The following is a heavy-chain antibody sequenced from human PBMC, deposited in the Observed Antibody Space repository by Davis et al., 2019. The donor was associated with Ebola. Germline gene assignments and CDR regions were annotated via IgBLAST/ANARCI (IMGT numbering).Heavy chain of an antibody. CDR2: INPNSGGT. CDR3: ARGGISMMVVPRDYYYGMDV. D-gene: IGHD3-22*01. J-gene: IGHJ6*02. CDR1: GYTFTGYY. Sequence: ASVKVSCKASGYTFTGYYMQWVRQAPGQGLEWMGRINPNSGGTNYAQKFQGRVSMTRDTYTNTAYMELSRLRSDDTAVYYCARGGISMMVVPRDYYYGMDVWGQGTTVTVSS. V-gene: IGHV1-2*06.